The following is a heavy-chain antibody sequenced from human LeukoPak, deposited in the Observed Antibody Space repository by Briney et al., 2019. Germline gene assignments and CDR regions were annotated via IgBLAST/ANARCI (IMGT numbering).Heavy chain of an antibody. CDR2: ISSSSNYI. D-gene: IGHD1-26*01. J-gene: IGHJ4*02. CDR1: GFTFGSYS. V-gene: IGHV3-21*01. CDR3: ARGGGGSYYHLLDY. Sequence: GGSLRLSCAASGFTFGSYSMNWVRQAPGKGLEWVSSISSSSNYIYYADSVKGRFTISRDNAKNSLYLQMNSLRAEDTAVYYCARGGGGSYYHLLDYWGQGTLVTVSS.